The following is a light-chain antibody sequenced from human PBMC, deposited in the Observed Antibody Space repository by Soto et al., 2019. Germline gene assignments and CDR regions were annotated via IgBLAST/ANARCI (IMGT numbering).Light chain of an antibody. J-gene: IGKJ1*01. CDR1: QSVISTY. V-gene: IGKV3-20*01. CDR2: GAS. CDR3: QQYRDSLGT. Sequence: EIVLTQSPGTLSLSPGERATLSCRASQSVISTYLAWYQQKPGPAPRLLIYGASSRATGIPDRFSGSGSGTDFTLTISSLEPEDCAVYYCQQYRDSLGTFGQGTKVEIK.